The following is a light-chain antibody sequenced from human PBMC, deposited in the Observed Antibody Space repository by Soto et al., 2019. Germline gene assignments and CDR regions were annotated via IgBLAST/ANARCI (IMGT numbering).Light chain of an antibody. J-gene: IGKJ1*01. CDR3: QQYGSSPPRT. V-gene: IGKV3-20*01. CDR2: GAS. CDR1: QSISNNY. Sequence: EIVLTQSPGTLSLSPGERATLSCRASQSISNNYLAWYQQKPGQAPRLLIHGASSRASGTPDRFSGSGSGTDFTLTISRLEPEDFAVYYCQQYGSSPPRTFGQGTQVEIK.